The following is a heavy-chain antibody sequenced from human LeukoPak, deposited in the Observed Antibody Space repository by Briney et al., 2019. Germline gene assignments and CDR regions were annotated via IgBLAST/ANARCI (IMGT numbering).Heavy chain of an antibody. CDR1: GYTFTDYY. CDR3: AXDALPSSPYYFDY. V-gene: IGHV1-2*02. Sequence: ASVKVSCKASGYTFTDYYIHWVRQAPGQGLEWMGWINPNSGGTNYAQKFQGRVAMTRDTSISIAYMELSRLRSDDTAVYYCAXDALPSSPYYFDYWGQGTLVTVSS. CDR2: INPNSGGT. D-gene: IGHD1-26*01. J-gene: IGHJ4*02.